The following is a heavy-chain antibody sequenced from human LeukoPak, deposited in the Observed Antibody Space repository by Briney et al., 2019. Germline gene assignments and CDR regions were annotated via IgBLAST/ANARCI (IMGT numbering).Heavy chain of an antibody. CDR2: ISWNSGSI. D-gene: IGHD6-19*01. CDR1: GFTFDDYA. Sequence: GGSLRLSCAASGFTFDDYAMHWVRQAPGKGLEWVSGISWNSGSIGYADSVKGRFTISRDNAKNSLYLQMNSLRAEDTAVYFCASSKGYSSGWFDSWGQGTLVTVSP. J-gene: IGHJ5*02. CDR3: ASSKGYSSGWFDS. V-gene: IGHV3-9*01.